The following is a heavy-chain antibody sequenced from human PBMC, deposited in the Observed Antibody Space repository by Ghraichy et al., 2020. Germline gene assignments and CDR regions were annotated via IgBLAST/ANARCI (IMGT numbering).Heavy chain of an antibody. Sequence: SETLSLTCTVSGGSISSSSYYWGWIRQPPGKGLEWIGSIYYSGSTYYNPSLKSRVTISVDTSKNQFSLKLSSVTAADTAVYYCAPFTLRGYSYGRWGGTWGQGTLVTVSS. CDR2: IYYSGST. CDR3: APFTLRGYSYGRWGGT. J-gene: IGHJ5*02. D-gene: IGHD5-18*01. V-gene: IGHV4-39*01. CDR1: GGSISSSSYY.